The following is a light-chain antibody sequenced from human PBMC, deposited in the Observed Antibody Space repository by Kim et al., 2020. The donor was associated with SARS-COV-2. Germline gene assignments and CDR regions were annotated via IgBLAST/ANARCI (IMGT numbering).Light chain of an antibody. CDR3: QYYNSYSDA. J-gene: IGKJ2*01. CDR1: QSISTW. V-gene: IGKV1-5*03. CDR2: KAS. Sequence: SASVGDRVTINCRARQSISTWLAWYQQKPGKAPKLLIYKASNLETGVPSRFRGSGSGTEFTLTISSLQPDDFATYYCQYYNSYSDAFGQGTKLEI.